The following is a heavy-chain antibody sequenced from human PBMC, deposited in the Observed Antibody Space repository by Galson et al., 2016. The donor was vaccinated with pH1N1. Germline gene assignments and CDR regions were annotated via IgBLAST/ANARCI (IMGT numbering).Heavy chain of an antibody. CDR1: RDTFINYA. D-gene: IGHD6-25*01. CDR3: ARMSSGYNTIDA. Sequence: SVKVSCKASRDTFINYALSWVRQAPGKGLEWMGGIIPILGAPNYAQHFQGGVTISTDKSTNTAYMEMTGPTSGDTAIYYCARMSSGYNTIDAWGQGTLITVSS. CDR2: IIPILGAP. J-gene: IGHJ5*02. V-gene: IGHV1-69*10.